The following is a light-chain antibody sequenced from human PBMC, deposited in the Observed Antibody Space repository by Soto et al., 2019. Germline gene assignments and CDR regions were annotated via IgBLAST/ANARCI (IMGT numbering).Light chain of an antibody. CDR2: HAS. V-gene: IGKV3D-20*02. CDR3: QQYNNWPPF. Sequence: IVLMQSPETLSLSPGERATLSCRASRSLSSDYLAWYQQKPGQAPRLLFYHASRRATGTPDRFSVSGSGTDFTLNISRLEPGDFAVYYCQQYNNWPPFFGPGTKVDIK. J-gene: IGKJ3*01. CDR1: RSLSSDY.